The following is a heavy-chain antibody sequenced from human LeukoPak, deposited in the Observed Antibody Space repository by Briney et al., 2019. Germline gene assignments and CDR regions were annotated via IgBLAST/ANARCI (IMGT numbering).Heavy chain of an antibody. CDR2: IHYSGTT. CDR3: ARGARGGGVDYYYGLDV. CDR1: GGSINSYS. D-gene: IGHD3-10*01. Sequence: SETLSLTCTVSGGSINSYSSWSWIRQPPGKGLEWIGYIHYSGTTDYNPSLKSRVSILDDTSKNQFSLKLRSVTAADTAIYYCARGARGGGVDYYYGLDVWGQGTTVTVSS. V-gene: IGHV4-59*01. J-gene: IGHJ6*02.